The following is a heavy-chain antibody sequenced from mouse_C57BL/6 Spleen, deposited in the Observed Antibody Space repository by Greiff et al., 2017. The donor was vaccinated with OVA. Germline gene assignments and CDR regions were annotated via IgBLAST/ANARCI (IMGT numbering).Heavy chain of an antibody. CDR2: INPNYGTT. D-gene: IGHD3-2*02. V-gene: IGHV1-39*01. CDR3: ARWGTAQATLDY. CDR1: GYSFTDYN. J-gene: IGHJ2*01. Sequence: EVKLVESGPELVKPGASVKISCKASGYSFTDYNMNWVKQSNGKSLEWIGVINPNYGTTSYNQKFKGKATLTVDQSSSTAYMQLNSLTSEDSAVYYCARWGTAQATLDYWGQGTTLTVSS.